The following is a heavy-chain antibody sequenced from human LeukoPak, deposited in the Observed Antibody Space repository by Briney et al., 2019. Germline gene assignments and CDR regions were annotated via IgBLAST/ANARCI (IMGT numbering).Heavy chain of an antibody. CDR3: VRGGTTSYDY. V-gene: IGHV3-7*01. D-gene: IGHD1-7*01. CDR1: GFSFSSYW. J-gene: IGHJ4*02. CDR2: IKQEESEK. Sequence: GGSLRLSCAASGFSFSSYWMSWVPQAPGKGLEWVANIKQEESEKYYVDSVRGRFTISRDNAKTSVYLQMNSLRGEDTAVYYCVRGGTTSYDYWGQGTLHPVSS.